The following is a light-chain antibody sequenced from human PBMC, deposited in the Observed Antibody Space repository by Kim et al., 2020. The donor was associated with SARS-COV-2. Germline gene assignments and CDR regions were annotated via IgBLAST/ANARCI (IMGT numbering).Light chain of an antibody. Sequence: SAAVGASVTITCSASQGVSSLLSWYQQKPGAAPKLLIFAASSLQRGVPSRFGGSGSGTDFSLTVSSLQPEDVANYYCQQDKSFPYTFGQGTKLEI. CDR2: AAS. CDR3: QQDKSFPYT. CDR1: QGVSSL. J-gene: IGKJ2*01. V-gene: IGKV1D-12*01.